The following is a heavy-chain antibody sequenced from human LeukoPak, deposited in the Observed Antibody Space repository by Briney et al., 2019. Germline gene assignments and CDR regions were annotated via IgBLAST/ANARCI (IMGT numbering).Heavy chain of an antibody. J-gene: IGHJ4*02. D-gene: IGHD2-15*01. CDR1: GYSIGSSSYY. CDR3: ARAGLGLSSGGDFDY. CDR2: IYYSGST. Sequence: NSSETLSLTCTVSGYSIGSSSYYWGWIRQPPGKGLEWIGSIYYSGSTYYNPSLKSRVTISVDTSKNQFSLKLSSVTAADTAVYYCARAGLGLSSGGDFDYWGQGTLVTVSS. V-gene: IGHV4-39*07.